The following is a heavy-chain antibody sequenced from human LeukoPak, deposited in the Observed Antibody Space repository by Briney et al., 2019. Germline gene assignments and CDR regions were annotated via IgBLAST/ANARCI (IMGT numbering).Heavy chain of an antibody. J-gene: IGHJ4*02. V-gene: IGHV4-39*01. D-gene: IGHD3-22*01. CDR3: ARISRGYYYGWLWYYFDY. Sequence: NPSETLSLTCTASGGSISSSSYYWGWIRQPPGKGLEWIGSIYYSGSTYYNPSLKSRVTISVDTSKNQFSLKLSSVTAADTAVYYCARISRGYYYGWLWYYFDYWGQGTLVTVSS. CDR1: GGSISSSSYY. CDR2: IYYSGST.